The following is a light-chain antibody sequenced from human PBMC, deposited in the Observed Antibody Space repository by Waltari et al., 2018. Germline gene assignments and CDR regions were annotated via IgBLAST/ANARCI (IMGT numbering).Light chain of an antibody. J-gene: IGLJ3*02. V-gene: IGLV2-14*01. CDR3: SSFTSSSTWV. CDR2: DVS. Sequence: QSALTQPASVSGSPGQSITISCTGTTSDLGGYNYVSWYQQHPGKAPKLMIYDVSSRPSVVSNRFSGSKSGNTASLTISGLQAEAEADYYCSSFTSSSTWVFGGGTKLTVL. CDR1: TSDLGGYNY.